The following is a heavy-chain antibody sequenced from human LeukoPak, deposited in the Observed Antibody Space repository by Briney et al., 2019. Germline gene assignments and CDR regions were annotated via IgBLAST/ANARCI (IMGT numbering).Heavy chain of an antibody. CDR1: GASMSSNY. CDR2: IYHSGDT. Sequence: SETLSLTCNVSGASMSSNYWSWIRQPPGKGLEWIGYIYHSGDTNYSPSLEGRVTMSVDESKNQFSLRVHFVSAADTAVYYCASTRRAAVAGRFDSWGQGTLVTVSS. CDR3: ASTRRAAVAGRFDS. V-gene: IGHV4-4*09. D-gene: IGHD6-19*01. J-gene: IGHJ4*02.